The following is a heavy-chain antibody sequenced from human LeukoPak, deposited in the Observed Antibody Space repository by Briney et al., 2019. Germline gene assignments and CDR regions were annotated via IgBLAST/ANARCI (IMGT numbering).Heavy chain of an antibody. CDR3: ARAHTKWLRQDAFDI. D-gene: IGHD5-12*01. CDR1: GFTFSSYA. V-gene: IGHV3-30*04. Sequence: GGSLRLSCAASGFTFSSYAMHWVRQAPGKGLEWVAVISYDGSNKYYADSVKGRFTISRDNSKNTLYLQMNSLRAEDTAVYYCARAHTKWLRQDAFDIWGQGTMVTVSS. CDR2: ISYDGSNK. J-gene: IGHJ3*02.